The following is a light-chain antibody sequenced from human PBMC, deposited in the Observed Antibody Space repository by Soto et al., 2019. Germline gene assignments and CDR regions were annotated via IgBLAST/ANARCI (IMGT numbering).Light chain of an antibody. J-gene: IGKJ4*01. CDR2: GAS. CDR1: QSIRSN. Sequence: EIVMTQSPATLSLSPGERITLSCRASQSIRSNLAWYQQQPGQTPRLLIYGASTRATDIPARFSGSGSGTEFTLTVSSLQSEDFAVYYCQQYNSWPLTFSGGTKVDIK. V-gene: IGKV3D-15*01. CDR3: QQYNSWPLT.